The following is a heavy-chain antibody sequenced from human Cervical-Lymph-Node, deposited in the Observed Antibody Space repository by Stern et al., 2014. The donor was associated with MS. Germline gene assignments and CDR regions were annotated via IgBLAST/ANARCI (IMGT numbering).Heavy chain of an antibody. CDR3: ARDPGVIAYYFDL. Sequence: QVQLVQSGGGVVQPGRSLRVSCAASGYTFSSYGLHWVRQAPGKGLEWVAVIWYDGSKKYYAASVEGRFTISRDDSRNTLYLQMNSLRAEDTAVYYCARDPGVIAYYFDLWGQGTLVTVSS. CDR1: GYTFSSYG. V-gene: IGHV3-33*01. CDR2: IWYDGSKK. J-gene: IGHJ4*02. D-gene: IGHD2-21*01.